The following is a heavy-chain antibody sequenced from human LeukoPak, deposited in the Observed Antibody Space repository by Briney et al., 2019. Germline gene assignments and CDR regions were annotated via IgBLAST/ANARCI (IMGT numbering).Heavy chain of an antibody. V-gene: IGHV4-39*07. CDR1: GGSISSSSYY. J-gene: IGHJ5*02. Sequence: SETLSLTCTVSGGSISSSSYYWGWIRQPPGKGLEWIGSIYYSGSTYYNPSLKSRVTISVDTSKNQFSLKLSSVTSADTAVYYCARGGVLMVYARWWFDPWGQGTLVTVSS. CDR2: IYYSGST. D-gene: IGHD2-8*01. CDR3: ARGGVLMVYARWWFDP.